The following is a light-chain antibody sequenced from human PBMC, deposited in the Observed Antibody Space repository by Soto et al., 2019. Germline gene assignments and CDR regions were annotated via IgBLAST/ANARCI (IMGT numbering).Light chain of an antibody. CDR2: KAS. Sequence: DIQMTQSPSTLSAAVGDRVTITCRASQSISSWLAWYQQKPGKAPKLLIYKASSLASGVPSRFSGSGSGTEFTLTISSLQSDDFAPYYCQQYNSLWTFRQGTKVDIK. V-gene: IGKV1-5*03. J-gene: IGKJ1*01. CDR1: QSISSW. CDR3: QQYNSLWT.